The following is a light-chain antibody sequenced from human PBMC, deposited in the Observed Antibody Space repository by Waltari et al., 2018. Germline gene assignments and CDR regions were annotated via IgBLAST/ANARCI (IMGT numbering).Light chain of an antibody. Sequence: QSALTQPASVSGSPGQSITISCTGTSSDIGGYSSVSWYQQHPGKAPKLMIYDVTKRPSGVSNRFSGSNSGSTASLTISGLQAEDEADYCCSSYKGSSTLYVFGTGTKVTVL. J-gene: IGLJ1*01. CDR2: DVT. CDR3: SSYKGSSTLYV. CDR1: SSDIGGYSS. V-gene: IGLV2-14*01.